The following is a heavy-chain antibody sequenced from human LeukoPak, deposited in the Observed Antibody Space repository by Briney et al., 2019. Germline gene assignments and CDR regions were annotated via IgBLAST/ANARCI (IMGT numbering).Heavy chain of an antibody. Sequence: GASVKVSCKASGYTFTGYYMLWVRQAPGQGLEWMGWINPNNGGTNYAQKFQGRVTMTRDTSISTAYMELNRLTSDDTAVYYCARDKYTGYETFDYWGQGTPVTVSS. J-gene: IGHJ4*02. D-gene: IGHD5-12*01. CDR2: INPNNGGT. V-gene: IGHV1-2*02. CDR1: GYTFTGYY. CDR3: ARDKYTGYETFDY.